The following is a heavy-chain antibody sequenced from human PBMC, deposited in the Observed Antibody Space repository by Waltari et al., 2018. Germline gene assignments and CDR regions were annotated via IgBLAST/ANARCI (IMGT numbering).Heavy chain of an antibody. CDR3: AKDKTGYSSSPDAFDI. V-gene: IGHV3-23*01. Sequence: EVQLLESGGGLVQPGGSLRLSCAASGFTFRSYAMSWVRQAPGKGLEWVSAISGSGGSTYYADSVKGRFTISRDNSKNTLYLQMNSLRAEDTAVYYCAKDKTGYSSSPDAFDIWGQGTMVTVSS. CDR1: GFTFRSYA. D-gene: IGHD6-6*01. J-gene: IGHJ3*02. CDR2: ISGSGGST.